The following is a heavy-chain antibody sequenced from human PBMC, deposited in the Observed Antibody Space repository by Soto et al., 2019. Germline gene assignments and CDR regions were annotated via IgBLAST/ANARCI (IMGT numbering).Heavy chain of an antibody. CDR2: IYSGGST. V-gene: IGHV3-53*01. Sequence: EVQLVESGGGLIQPGGSLRLSCAASGFTVSSNYMSWVRQAPGKGLEWVSVIYSGGSTYYADSVKGRFTISRDNSKNTLYLQVHSLRAEDTAVYYCARRGYSGYDSPTETDYWGQGTLVTVSS. J-gene: IGHJ4*02. CDR1: GFTVSSNY. D-gene: IGHD5-12*01. CDR3: ARRGYSGYDSPTETDY.